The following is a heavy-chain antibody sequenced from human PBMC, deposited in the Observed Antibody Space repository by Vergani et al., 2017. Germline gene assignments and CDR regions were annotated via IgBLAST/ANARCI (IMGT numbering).Heavy chain of an antibody. CDR2: IRHDGIT. CDR1: GGSISSGGYS. D-gene: IGHD2-8*01. J-gene: IGHJ4*02. Sequence: QLQLQESASGLVKPSQTLSLTCAVSGGSISSGGYSWSWIRQPPGKGLEWIGEIRHDGITHYSPSLKSRVTISIDTSRHQFSLNLRSVTAADTAVYYCAREGYCTNGVCFTLFDVWGQGALVTVSS. V-gene: IGHV4-30-2*01. CDR3: AREGYCTNGVCFTLFDV.